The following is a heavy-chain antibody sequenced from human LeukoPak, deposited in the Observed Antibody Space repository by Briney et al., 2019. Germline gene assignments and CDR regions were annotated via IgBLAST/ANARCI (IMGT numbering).Heavy chain of an antibody. CDR3: ARVGGGYCSGGSCRHYYFDY. Sequence: ASVKVSCKASGYTFTGYYMHWVRQAPGQGLEWMGWINPNSGGTNYAQKFQGWVTMTRDTSISTAYMELSRLRSDDTAVYYCARVGGGYCSGGSCRHYYFDYWGQGTLVTVSS. V-gene: IGHV1-2*04. CDR2: INPNSGGT. J-gene: IGHJ4*02. D-gene: IGHD2-15*01. CDR1: GYTFTGYY.